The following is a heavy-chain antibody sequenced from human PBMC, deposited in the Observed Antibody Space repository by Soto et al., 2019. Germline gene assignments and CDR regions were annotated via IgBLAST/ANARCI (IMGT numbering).Heavy chain of an antibody. D-gene: IGHD7-27*01. CDR1: GFTFSSYA. V-gene: IGHV3-64*01. Sequence: GGSLRLSCAASGFTFSSYAMHWVRQDPGKGLEYVSAISSIGGSTYYANPVKGRCTISRDNSKNTVYLQMGSLRAWDMAVYYCERENESGDVDGAFDIWGQGTMVTVSS. CDR3: ERENESGDVDGAFDI. J-gene: IGHJ3*02. CDR2: ISSIGGST.